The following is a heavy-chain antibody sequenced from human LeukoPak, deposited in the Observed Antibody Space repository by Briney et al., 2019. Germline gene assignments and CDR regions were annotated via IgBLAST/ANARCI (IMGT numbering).Heavy chain of an antibody. CDR3: ASITINLGYCSGGSCPGDY. Sequence: ASVKVSCKASGYTFTSYDINWVRQATGQGLEWMGWMNPNSGNTGYAQKFQGRVTITRNTSISTAYMELSSLRSEDTAVYYCASITINLGYCSGGSCPGDYWGQGTLVTVSS. CDR1: GYTFTSYD. V-gene: IGHV1-8*03. CDR2: MNPNSGNT. D-gene: IGHD2-15*01. J-gene: IGHJ4*02.